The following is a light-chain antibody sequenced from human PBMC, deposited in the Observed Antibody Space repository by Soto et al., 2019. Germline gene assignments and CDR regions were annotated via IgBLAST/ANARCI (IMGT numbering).Light chain of an antibody. CDR3: QQYGSSPGT. Sequence: DIQMTQSPSSLSASVGDRVTITCRASQTISGYLNWYQQEPGKAPKLLINAASSVQSGVPSRFSGSGSGTDFTLTISRLETEDFAVYYCQQYGSSPGTFGQGTKVDIK. V-gene: IGKV1-39*01. J-gene: IGKJ1*01. CDR1: QTISGY. CDR2: AAS.